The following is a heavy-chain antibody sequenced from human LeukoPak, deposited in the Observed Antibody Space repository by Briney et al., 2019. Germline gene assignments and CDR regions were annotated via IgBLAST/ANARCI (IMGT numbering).Heavy chain of an antibody. V-gene: IGHV4-59*08. J-gene: IGHJ6*02. CDR3: ARGADYYYYGMDV. CDR2: IYYSGST. CDR1: GGSFSGYY. Sequence: KPSETLSLTCAVYGGSFSGYYWSWIRQPPGKGLEWIGYIYYSGSTNYNPSLKSRVTISVDTSKNQFSLKLSSVTAADTAVYYCARGADYYYYGMDVWGQGTTVTVSS.